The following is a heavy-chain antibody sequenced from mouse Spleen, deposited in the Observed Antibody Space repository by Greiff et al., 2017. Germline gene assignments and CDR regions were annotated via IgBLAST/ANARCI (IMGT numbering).Heavy chain of an antibody. D-gene: IGHD2-14*01. CDR2: INSNGGST. J-gene: IGHJ2*01. CDR1: GFTFSSYG. CDR3: AMLYRYDEKGYFDY. V-gene: IGHV5-6-3*01. Sequence: EVMLVESGGGLVQPGGSLKLSCAASGFTFSSYGMSWVRQTPDKRLELVATINSNGGSTYYPDSVKGRFTISRDNAKNTLYLQMSSLKSEDTAMYYCAMLYRYDEKGYFDYWGQGTTLTVSS.